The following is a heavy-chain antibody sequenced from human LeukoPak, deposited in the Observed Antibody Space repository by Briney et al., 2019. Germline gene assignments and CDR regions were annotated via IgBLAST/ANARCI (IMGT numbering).Heavy chain of an antibody. V-gene: IGHV1-3*03. Sequence: ASVKVSCKASGYTFTSYAMHWVRQAPGQRLEWMGWINAGNGNTKYSQEFQGRVTITRDTSASTAYMELSSLRSEDTAVYYCARGGGIAAAGHDAFDIWGQGTMVTVSS. J-gene: IGHJ3*02. CDR3: ARGGGIAAAGHDAFDI. CDR1: GYTFTSYA. D-gene: IGHD6-13*01. CDR2: INAGNGNT.